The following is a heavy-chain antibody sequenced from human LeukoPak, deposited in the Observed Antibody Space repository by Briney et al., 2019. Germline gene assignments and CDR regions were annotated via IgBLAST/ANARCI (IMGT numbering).Heavy chain of an antibody. CDR2: ISAYNGNT. CDR1: GYTFTGHF. CDR3: AVTTVTLVAFDI. Sequence: GASVKISCKASGYTFTGHFIHWVRQAPGQGLEWMGWISAYNGNTNYAQKLQGRVTMTTDTSTSTAYMELRSLRSDDTAVYYCAVTTVTLVAFDIWGQGTMVTVSS. D-gene: IGHD4-17*01. J-gene: IGHJ3*02. V-gene: IGHV1-18*04.